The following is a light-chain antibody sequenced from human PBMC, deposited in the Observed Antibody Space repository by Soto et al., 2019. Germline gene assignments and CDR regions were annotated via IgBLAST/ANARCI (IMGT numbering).Light chain of an antibody. CDR1: SSNIGNNY. CDR3: GTWDSSLSAGVV. J-gene: IGLJ2*01. CDR2: DNN. V-gene: IGLV1-51*01. Sequence: QSVLKQPPSVSAAPGQTVTISCSGSSSNIGNNYVSWYQQLPGTAPKLLIYDNNKRPSGIPDRFSGSKSGTSATLGITGLQTGDEADYYCGTWDSSLSAGVVFGGGTKLTVL.